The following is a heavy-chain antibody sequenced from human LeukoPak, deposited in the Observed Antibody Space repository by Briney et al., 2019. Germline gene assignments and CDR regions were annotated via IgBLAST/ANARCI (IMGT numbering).Heavy chain of an antibody. Sequence: PGGSLRLSCAASGFTFSSYAMSWVRQAPGKGLEWVSAISGSGGSTYYADSVKGRFTITRDNAKNSLYLQMNSLRAEDTAVYYCAKTARTVTTWDYWGQGTLVTVSS. J-gene: IGHJ4*02. D-gene: IGHD4-17*01. V-gene: IGHV3-23*01. CDR3: AKTARTVTTWDY. CDR1: GFTFSSYA. CDR2: ISGSGGST.